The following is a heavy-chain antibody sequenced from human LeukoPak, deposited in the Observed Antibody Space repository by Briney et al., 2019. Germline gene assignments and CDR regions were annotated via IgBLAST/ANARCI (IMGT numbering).Heavy chain of an antibody. V-gene: IGHV3-33*01. Sequence: GSSLRLSCAASGFTFSSYAMHWVRQAPGKGLEWVTTIWYDGSNRYYGDSVRGRLTISRDNSKSTVFLQMNSLRAEDTALYYCARDKGTHPYNWFDPWGQGTLVTVSS. CDR2: IWYDGSNR. J-gene: IGHJ5*02. CDR3: ARDKGTHPYNWFDP. CDR1: GFTFSSYA.